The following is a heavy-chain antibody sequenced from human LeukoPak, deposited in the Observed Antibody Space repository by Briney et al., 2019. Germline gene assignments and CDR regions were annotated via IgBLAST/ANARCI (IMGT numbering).Heavy chain of an antibody. D-gene: IGHD2-21*01. CDR1: GFTFDDFG. V-gene: IGHV3-20*04. Sequence: PGGSLRLSCAASGFTFDDFGMSWVRQAPGKGLEWVSGINWNGGSTGYADSVKGRFTISRDNSKNTLSLQMNSLRAEDTAVYYCAGAIGYFDYWGQGTLVTVSS. CDR2: INWNGGST. J-gene: IGHJ4*02. CDR3: AGAIGYFDY.